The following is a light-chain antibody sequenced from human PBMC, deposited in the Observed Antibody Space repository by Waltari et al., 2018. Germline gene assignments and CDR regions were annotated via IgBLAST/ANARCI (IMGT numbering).Light chain of an antibody. V-gene: IGKV2-28*01. CDR2: LGS. CDR1: QSLLHRNGNNY. Sequence: DIVMTQSPLSLPVTPGEPASISCRSSQSLLHRNGNNYLDWYLQKPGQSQQLLIYLGSNRASGVPDRFSGSGSGTDFTLKISRVEAEDVGVYYCMQSLQALWTFGQGTKVEIK. CDR3: MQSLQALWT. J-gene: IGKJ1*01.